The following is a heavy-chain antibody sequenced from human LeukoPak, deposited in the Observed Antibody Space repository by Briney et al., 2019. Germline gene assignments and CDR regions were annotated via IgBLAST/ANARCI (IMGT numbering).Heavy chain of an antibody. V-gene: IGHV4-4*02. J-gene: IGHJ4*02. CDR2: IYHSGST. D-gene: IGHD5-18*01. CDR3: ARAGGYGGSLAY. Sequence: SETLSLTCAVSGGSISSSNWWSWVRQPPGKGLEWIGEIYHSGSTNYSPSLKSRVTISVDTSKNQFSLKLSSVTAADTAVYYCARAGGYGGSLAYWGQGALVTVSS. CDR1: GGSISSSNW.